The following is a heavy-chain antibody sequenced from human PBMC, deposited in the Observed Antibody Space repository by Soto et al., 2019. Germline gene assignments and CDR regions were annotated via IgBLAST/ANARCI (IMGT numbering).Heavy chain of an antibody. V-gene: IGHV4-59*01. CDR3: AREGIASYGMDV. Sequence: LSLTCTVSGGSISSYYWSWIRQPPGKGLEWIGYIYYSGSTNYNSSLKSRVTISVDTSKNQFSLKLSSVTAADTAVYYCAREGIASYGMDVWGQGTTVTVSS. CDR1: GGSISSYY. CDR2: IYYSGST. J-gene: IGHJ6*02. D-gene: IGHD6-13*01.